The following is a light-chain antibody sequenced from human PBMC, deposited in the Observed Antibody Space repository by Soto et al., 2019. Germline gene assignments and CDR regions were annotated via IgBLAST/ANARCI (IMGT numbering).Light chain of an antibody. CDR1: QSVLYSSNNKNY. CDR3: QQYYSTPLT. J-gene: IGKJ1*01. Sequence: DIVVTRSPDSLAVSLGEGATINCKSSQSVLYSSNNKNYLAWYQQQPGQPHKLLIYWASTRESGVPDRFSGSGSGTDFTLAISSLQAEDVAVYYCQQYYSTPLTFGQGTKVDI. V-gene: IGKV4-1*01. CDR2: WAS.